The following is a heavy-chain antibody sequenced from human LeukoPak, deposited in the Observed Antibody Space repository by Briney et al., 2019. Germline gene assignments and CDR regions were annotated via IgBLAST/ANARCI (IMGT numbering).Heavy chain of an antibody. J-gene: IGHJ4*02. V-gene: IGHV3-21*01. Sequence: PGGSLRLSCAASGFTFSSYTMNWVRQAPGKGLEWVSSISSSSSYIYYADSVKGRFTISRDNAKNSPYLQMNSLRAEDTAVYYCARGGHGAYFDYWGQGTLVTVSS. CDR1: GFTFSSYT. CDR2: ISSSSSYI. CDR3: ARGGHGAYFDY.